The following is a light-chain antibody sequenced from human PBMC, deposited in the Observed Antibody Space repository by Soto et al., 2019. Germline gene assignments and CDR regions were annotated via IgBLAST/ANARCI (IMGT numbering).Light chain of an antibody. CDR1: SSDVGGYNY. Sequence: QSALTQPASVSGSPGQSITISCTGTSSDVGGYNYVSWYQQHPGKAPKLMIYEVSNRPSGVSNRFSGSKSGNTASQTISGLQAEDEADYYCSSYTRSSTRVFGGGTKLTVL. J-gene: IGLJ3*02. CDR3: SSYTRSSTRV. V-gene: IGLV2-14*01. CDR2: EVS.